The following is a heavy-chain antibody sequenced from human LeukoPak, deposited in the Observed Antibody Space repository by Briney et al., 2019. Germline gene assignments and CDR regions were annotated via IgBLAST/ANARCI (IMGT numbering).Heavy chain of an antibody. CDR1: GFTFDDYA. V-gene: IGHV3-9*03. D-gene: IGHD3-22*01. J-gene: IGHJ4*02. Sequence: GGSLRLSCAASGFTFDDYAMHWVRQAPGKGLEWVSGISWNSGSIGYADSVKGRFAISRDNAKNSLYLQMNSLRAEDMALYYCAKDIYHYYDSSGYYDYWGQGTLVTVSS. CDR3: AKDIYHYYDSSGYYDY. CDR2: ISWNSGSI.